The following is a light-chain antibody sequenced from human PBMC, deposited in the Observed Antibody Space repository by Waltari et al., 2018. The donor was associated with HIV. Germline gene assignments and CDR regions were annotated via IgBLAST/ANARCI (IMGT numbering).Light chain of an antibody. CDR3: AEWDDNLDAYV. V-gene: IGLV1-44*01. CDR1: SSNIGSNT. Sequence: QSVLTQPPSASATPGQRFTISCSGSSSNIGSNTVNCYQQFSETAPKLLNSSNDPRPSGAPDLFSGSKSGTSASLTITGLQSEDEADYYCAEWDDNLDAYVFGTGTKVTVL. CDR2: SND. J-gene: IGLJ1*01.